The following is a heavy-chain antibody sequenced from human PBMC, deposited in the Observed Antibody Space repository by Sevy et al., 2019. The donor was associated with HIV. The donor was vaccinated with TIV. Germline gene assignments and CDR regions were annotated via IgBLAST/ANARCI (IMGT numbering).Heavy chain of an antibody. Sequence: GGSLRLSCAASGFTFSNYEINWVRQAPGKGLEWVSYITSSGTTIYYADSVKGRFTISRDNAKNSLYLQMNSLRAEDTAVYYCARGGSSWRGYFDYWGQGTLVTVSS. J-gene: IGHJ4*02. V-gene: IGHV3-48*03. CDR3: ARGGSSWRGYFDY. D-gene: IGHD6-13*01. CDR1: GFTFSNYE. CDR2: ITSSGTTI.